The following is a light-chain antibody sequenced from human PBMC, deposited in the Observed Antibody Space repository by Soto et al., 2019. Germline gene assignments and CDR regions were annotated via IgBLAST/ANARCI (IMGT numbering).Light chain of an antibody. V-gene: IGKV3-20*01. J-gene: IGKJ1*01. CDR3: QQYGSSRWT. CDR2: GAS. CDR1: QSVSSSY. Sequence: DIVLTQSPGTLSLSPGERATLSCRASQSVSSSYLAWYQQNRGQAPRLLIYGASSRAPGIPDRFGGSGSGTDFTLTISRLEPEDVAVYYCQQYGSSRWTFGQGTKVEIK.